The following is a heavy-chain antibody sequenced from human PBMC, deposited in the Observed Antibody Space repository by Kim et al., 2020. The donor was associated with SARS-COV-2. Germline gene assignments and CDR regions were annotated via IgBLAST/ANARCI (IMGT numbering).Heavy chain of an antibody. CDR1: GFTFSNTW. J-gene: IGHJ4*02. V-gene: IGHV3-15*01. D-gene: IGHD2-15*01. Sequence: GGSLRLSCAASGFTFSNTWMSWVRQAPGKGLEWVARIKSKNDGGTAEYAAPVKGRFTSSREDSKNTRYLQMNSLTTEDTAVYFWTQSRWWLIDYWGQGTLVTVSS. CDR2: IKSKNDGGTA. CDR3: TQSRWWLIDY.